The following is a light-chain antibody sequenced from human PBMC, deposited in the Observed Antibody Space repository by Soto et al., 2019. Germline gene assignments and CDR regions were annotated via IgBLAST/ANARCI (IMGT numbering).Light chain of an antibody. V-gene: IGKV2-28*01. CDR3: MQVLQTPT. CDR1: QSLLHSNGYNY. J-gene: IGKJ4*01. CDR2: LGS. Sequence: DIVMTQSPVFLSVTPGEPASISCRSSQSLLHSNGYNYLDWYLQKPGQSPQLLIYLGSNRASGVPDMFSGSGSGTDFTLKISRVEAEDVGVYYCMQVLQTPTFGGGTKVEIK.